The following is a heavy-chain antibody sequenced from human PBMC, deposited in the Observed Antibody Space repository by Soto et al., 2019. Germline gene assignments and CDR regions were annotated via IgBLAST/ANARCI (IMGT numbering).Heavy chain of an antibody. CDR2: IYSGGST. V-gene: IGHV3-53*02. Sequence: EVQLVETGGGLIQPGGSLRLSCAASGFTVSSNYMSWVRQAPGKGLEWVSVIYSGGSTYYADSVKGRFTISRDNSKNTLYLQMTSLRAEDTAVYYCARGPMGGGFGEFGTWGQGTLVTVSS. J-gene: IGHJ5*02. CDR3: ARGPMGGGFGEFGT. D-gene: IGHD3-10*01. CDR1: GFTVSSNY.